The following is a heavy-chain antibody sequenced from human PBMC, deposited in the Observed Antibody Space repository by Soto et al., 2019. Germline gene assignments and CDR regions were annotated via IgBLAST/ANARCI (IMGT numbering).Heavy chain of an antibody. CDR2: ISYDGSTK. V-gene: IGHV3-30-3*01. CDR3: ARPGSGYDVLSGHYFYYYHTMDV. D-gene: IGHD3-9*01. Sequence: GVSLRLSCSASRFIFSTYAMHWVRQAPGKGLEWVAVISYDGSTKDHADSVKGRFTISRDNSKNTLYLQMSSLRTEDTAVYYCARPGSGYDVLSGHYFYYYHTMDVWGQGTLVTVSS. CDR1: RFIFSTYA. J-gene: IGHJ6*02.